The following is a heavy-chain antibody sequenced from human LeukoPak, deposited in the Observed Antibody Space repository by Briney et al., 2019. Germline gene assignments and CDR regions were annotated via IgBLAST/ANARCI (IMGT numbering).Heavy chain of an antibody. J-gene: IGHJ4*02. CDR3: ARENHGKFDY. D-gene: IGHD1-14*01. Sequence: GGSLRLSCAASGFSFSDYYMSCIRQVPGKGLEWISSISTGSTYTHYADSVKGRFTISRDNAKNSLCLQMNSLRAEDTAVYYCARENHGKFDYWGQGTPVTVSS. V-gene: IGHV3-11*06. CDR2: ISTGSTYT. CDR1: GFSFSDYY.